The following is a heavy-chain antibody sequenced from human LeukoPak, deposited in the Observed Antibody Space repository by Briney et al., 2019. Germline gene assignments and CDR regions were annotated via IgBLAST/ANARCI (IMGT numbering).Heavy chain of an antibody. Sequence: PSETLSLTCAVSGYSISSGYYWGWIWRPPGKGVEWIGIIYHSGSTYYNPSLKSRVTISVDTSKNQFSLKLSSVTAADTAVYYCARVGITMVRGRYYGMDVWGKGTTVTVSS. D-gene: IGHD3-10*01. CDR3: ARVGITMVRGRYYGMDV. V-gene: IGHV4-38-2*01. CDR2: IYHSGST. J-gene: IGHJ6*04. CDR1: GYSISSGYY.